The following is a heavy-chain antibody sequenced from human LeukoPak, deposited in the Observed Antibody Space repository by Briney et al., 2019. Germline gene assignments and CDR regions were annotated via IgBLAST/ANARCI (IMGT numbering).Heavy chain of an antibody. CDR1: GGSISSYY. V-gene: IGHV4-59*08. CDR3: ARRAPVSNYDAFDI. CDR2: IYYSGST. D-gene: IGHD4-11*01. J-gene: IGHJ3*02. Sequence: PSETLSLTCTVSGGSISSYYWSWIRQPPGKGLEWIGYIYYSGSTNYNPSLKSRVTISVDTSKNQFSLKLSSVTAADTAVYYCARRAPVSNYDAFDIWGQGTMVTVSS.